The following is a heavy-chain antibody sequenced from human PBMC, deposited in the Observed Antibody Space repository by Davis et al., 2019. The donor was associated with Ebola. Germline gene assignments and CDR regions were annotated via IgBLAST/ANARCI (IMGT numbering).Heavy chain of an antibody. CDR1: GFTVSSNY. CDR3: ARGQPYGDYGMDV. CDR2: IYSGGST. V-gene: IGHV3-53*05. Sequence: GGSLRLSCAASGFTVSSNYMSWVRQAPGKGLEWVSVIYSGGSTYYADSVKGRLTISRDNAKNSLYLQMNSLRAEDTAVYYCARGQPYGDYGMDVWGQGTTVTVSS. D-gene: IGHD4-17*01. J-gene: IGHJ6*02.